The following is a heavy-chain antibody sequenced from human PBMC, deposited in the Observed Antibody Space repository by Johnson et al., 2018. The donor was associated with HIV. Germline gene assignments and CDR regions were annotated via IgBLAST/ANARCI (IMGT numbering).Heavy chain of an antibody. CDR1: GFTVSSNY. Sequence: EQLVESGGGLVQPGGSLRLSCAASGFTVSSNYMNWVRQAPGKGLEWVSVIYSGGSTYYADSVKGRFTISRDNSKNTVYLQMNSLRAEDTAVYDCARVGQLARTHAFDIWGQGTMVTVSS. CDR2: IYSGGST. CDR3: ARVGQLARTHAFDI. J-gene: IGHJ3*02. V-gene: IGHV3-66*02. D-gene: IGHD6-13*01.